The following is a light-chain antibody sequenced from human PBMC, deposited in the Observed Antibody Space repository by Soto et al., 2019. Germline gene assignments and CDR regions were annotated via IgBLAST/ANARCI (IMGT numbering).Light chain of an antibody. J-gene: IGKJ3*01. CDR1: QGISNY. V-gene: IGKV1-27*01. CDR2: AAS. CDR3: HKYDSAPV. Sequence: DIQMTQSPSSLSASVGDRVTITCRASQGISNYLAWYQQKPGKVPKLLIYAASTLQSGVPSRFRSSRAGTEFTLTTSSLQPKDVATSYCHKYDSAPVVGPGNKVDIK.